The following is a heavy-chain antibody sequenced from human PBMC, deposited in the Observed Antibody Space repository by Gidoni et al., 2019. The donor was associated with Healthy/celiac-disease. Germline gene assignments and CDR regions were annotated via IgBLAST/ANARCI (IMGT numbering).Heavy chain of an antibody. Sequence: VQLQESGPGLVKPSQTLSPTCTVPGGPLSRGGYYWSWIRQHPGKGLEWIGYIYYSGSTYYNPSLKSRVTISVDTSKNQFSLKLSSVTAADTAVYYCARDREAAAGTWGFDYWGQGTLVTVSS. CDR2: IYYSGST. D-gene: IGHD6-13*01. CDR3: ARDREAAAGTWGFDY. CDR1: GGPLSRGGYY. V-gene: IGHV4-31*03. J-gene: IGHJ4*02.